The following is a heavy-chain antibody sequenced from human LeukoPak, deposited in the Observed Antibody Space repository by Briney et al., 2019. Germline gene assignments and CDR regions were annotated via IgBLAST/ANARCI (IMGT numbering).Heavy chain of an antibody. CDR1: GFTFSSYA. CDR2: ISGSDDGT. CDR3: AKGFSLEDRASCLGGGCNAFDM. D-gene: IGHD2-2*01. J-gene: IGHJ3*02. V-gene: IGHV3-23*01. Sequence: PGGSLRLSCAASGFTFSSYAMTWVRQAPGKGLEWVSAISGSDDGTYYGDSVKGRFIISRDNSKNTLCLQMNSLRAEDTAIYYCAKGFSLEDRASCLGGGCNAFDMWGQGTMVTVSS.